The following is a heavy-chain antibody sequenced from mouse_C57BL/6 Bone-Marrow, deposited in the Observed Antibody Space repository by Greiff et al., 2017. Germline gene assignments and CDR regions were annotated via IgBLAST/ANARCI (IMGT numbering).Heavy chain of an antibody. V-gene: IGHV8-12*01. D-gene: IGHD3-2*02. J-gene: IGHJ4*01. CDR2: IYWDDDK. CDR1: GFSLSTSGMG. CDR3: ARTQLRPPYYYAMDY. Sequence: VKLMESGPGILQSSQTLSLTCSFSGFSLSTSGMGVSWIRQPSGKGLEWLAHIYWDDDKRYNPSLKSRLTISKDTSRNQVFLKITSVDTADTATYYCARTQLRPPYYYAMDYWGQGTSVTVSS.